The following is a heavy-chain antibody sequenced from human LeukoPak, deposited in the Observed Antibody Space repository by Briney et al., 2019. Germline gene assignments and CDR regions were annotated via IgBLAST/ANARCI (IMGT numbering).Heavy chain of an antibody. CDR2: INPNSGGT. CDR3: ANLVGATWNFDY. CDR1: GYTFTDYY. V-gene: IGHV1-2*02. J-gene: IGHJ4*02. D-gene: IGHD1-26*01. Sequence: ASVKVSCKASGYTFTDYYIHWVRQAPGQGLEWMGWINPNSGGTNCAQKFQGRVTMTRDTSISTAYMELSRLRSDGTAVYYCANLVGATWNFDYWGQGTLVTVSS.